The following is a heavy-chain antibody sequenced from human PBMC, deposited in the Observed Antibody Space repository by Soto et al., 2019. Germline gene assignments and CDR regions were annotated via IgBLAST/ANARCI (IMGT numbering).Heavy chain of an antibody. CDR2: IIPMLTVT. V-gene: IGHV1-69*02. J-gene: IGHJ3*01. CDR3: SIGSWSAETFDV. CDR1: GGTFSTYT. D-gene: IGHD2-2*01. Sequence: QVHLVQSGAEVKKPGSSVKVSCKAAGGTFSTYTLIWVRQAPGQGLEWMGRIIPMLTVTNSAQKFQGRVTLTADKSTNPAFMELTSLRSDATAVYYCSIGSWSAETFDVWGQGTMVTVSS.